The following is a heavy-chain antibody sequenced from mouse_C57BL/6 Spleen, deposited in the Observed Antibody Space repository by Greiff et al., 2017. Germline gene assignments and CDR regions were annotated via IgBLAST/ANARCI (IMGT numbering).Heavy chain of an antibody. Sequence: EVQLVESGPGLVKPSQSLSLTCPVTGYSITSGYYWNWIRQFPGNKLEWMGYVGYVGSHNYNPSFKNRIPTPRNTPNNQFCLKLNSVTTEDTATYCCASKTTVVATRGYFDVWGTGTTVTVSS. CDR3: ASKTTVVATRGYFDV. V-gene: IGHV3-6*01. CDR2: VGYVGSH. D-gene: IGHD1-1*01. J-gene: IGHJ1*03. CDR1: GYSITSGYY.